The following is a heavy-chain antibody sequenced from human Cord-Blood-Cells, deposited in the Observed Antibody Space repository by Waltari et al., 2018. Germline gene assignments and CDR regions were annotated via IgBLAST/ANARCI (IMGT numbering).Heavy chain of an antibody. CDR1: GGSICSGGYY. CDR2: IYYSGST. CDR3: ARGMVGNFDL. Sequence: QVQLQESSPGLVTPSPTLSLTCTVSGGSICSGGYYWSWIRQHPGKGLEWIGYIYYSGSTYYNPSLKSRVTISVDTSKNQFSLKLSSVTAADTAVYYCARGMVGNFDLWGRGTLVTVSS. V-gene: IGHV4-31*03. D-gene: IGHD2-15*01. J-gene: IGHJ2*01.